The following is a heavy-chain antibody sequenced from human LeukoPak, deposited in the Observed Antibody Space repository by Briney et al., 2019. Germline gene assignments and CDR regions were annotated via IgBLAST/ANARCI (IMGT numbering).Heavy chain of an antibody. D-gene: IGHD6-19*01. CDR2: IYYSGST. CDR3: ARHVAAVAGTIATDY. CDR1: GGSISSSSYY. J-gene: IGHJ4*02. V-gene: IGHV4-39*01. Sequence: PSETLSLTCAVSGGSISSSSYYWGWIRQPPGKGLEWIGSIYYSGSTYYNPSLKSRVSISVDTSKNQFALKLSSVTAADTAVYYCARHVAAVAGTIATDYWGQGTLVTVSS.